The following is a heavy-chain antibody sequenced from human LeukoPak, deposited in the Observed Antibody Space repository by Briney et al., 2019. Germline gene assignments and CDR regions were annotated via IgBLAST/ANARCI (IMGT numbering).Heavy chain of an antibody. Sequence: PGGSLRLSCAASGFTFSGYDMHWVRQAPGKGLEWVAVIWYDGSSKYYADSVEGRFTISRDNSKNTLYLQMNSLRAEDTAVYYCATHPGDFDYWGQGTLVTVSS. CDR1: GFTFSGYD. CDR2: IWYDGSSK. D-gene: IGHD3-10*01. J-gene: IGHJ4*02. V-gene: IGHV3-30*02. CDR3: ATHPGDFDY.